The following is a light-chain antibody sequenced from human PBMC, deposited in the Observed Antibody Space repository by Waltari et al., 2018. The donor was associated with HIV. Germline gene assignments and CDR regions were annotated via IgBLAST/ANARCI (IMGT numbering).Light chain of an antibody. Sequence: QSVLTQPPSVSGAPGQRVTISFTGSSSNIGAGFSVHWYQQLPGTAPKLLLYGNTNRPSGVPDRFSGSKSGTSASLAITGLQAEDEADYYCQSYDSSLSGLLFGGGTKLTVL. CDR1: SSNIGAGFS. V-gene: IGLV1-40*01. J-gene: IGLJ2*01. CDR2: GNT. CDR3: QSYDSSLSGLL.